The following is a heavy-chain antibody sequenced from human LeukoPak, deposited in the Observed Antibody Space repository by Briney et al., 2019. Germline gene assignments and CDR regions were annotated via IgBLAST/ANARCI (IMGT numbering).Heavy chain of an antibody. V-gene: IGHV4-4*07. CDR1: GDSISTYY. CDR2: IYTSGST. CDR3: ARAGYYYNGSGYYYADY. D-gene: IGHD3-22*01. Sequence: NSSETLSLTCTVSGDSISTYYWSWIRQSAGKGLEWIGRIYTSGSTNYNPSLKSRVTMSVDTSKNQFSLKLSSVTAADTAVYYCARAGYYYNGSGYYYADYWGQGTLVTVSS. J-gene: IGHJ4*02.